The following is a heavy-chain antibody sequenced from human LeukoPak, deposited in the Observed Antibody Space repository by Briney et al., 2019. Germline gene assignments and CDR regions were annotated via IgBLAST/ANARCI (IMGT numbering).Heavy chain of an antibody. CDR1: GYTFTSYY. CDR3: GRLRSIGASGHDASDM. Sequence: ASVKVSCKASGYTFTSYYMHWVRQAPGQGLEWMGIINPSGGSTSYAQKFQGRVTMTRDTSTSTAYMELRSLRSDDTALYFCGRLRSIGASGHDASDMWGQGTMVTVSS. V-gene: IGHV1-46*01. CDR2: INPSGGST. J-gene: IGHJ3*02. D-gene: IGHD6-25*01.